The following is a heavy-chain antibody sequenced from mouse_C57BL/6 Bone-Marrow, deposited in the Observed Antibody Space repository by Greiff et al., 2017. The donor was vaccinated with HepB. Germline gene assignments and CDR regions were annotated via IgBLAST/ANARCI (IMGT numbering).Heavy chain of an antibody. Sequence: EVQVVESGPGLVKPSQSLSLTCSVTGYSITSGYYWNWIRQFPGNKLEWMGFISYDGSNNYNPSLKNRISITRDTSKNQFFLKLNSVTTEDTATYYCAREGGYGNYDYFDYWGQGTTLTVSS. CDR2: ISYDGSN. J-gene: IGHJ2*01. CDR3: AREGGYGNYDYFDY. V-gene: IGHV3-6*01. CDR1: GYSITSGYY. D-gene: IGHD2-1*01.